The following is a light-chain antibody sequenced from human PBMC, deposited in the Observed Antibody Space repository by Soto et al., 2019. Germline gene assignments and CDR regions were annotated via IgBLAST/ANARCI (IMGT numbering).Light chain of an antibody. V-gene: IGKV1-9*01. CDR1: QGINTY. J-gene: IGKJ5*01. Sequence: IQLTQSPSSLSASIGDRVTITCRASQGINTYLAWYQQKPGKAPKLLIYTASTLQTGVPSRFSGSGSGTDFTLTISRLQPEDFSTYYCQQLNDFPISFGQGTRLDIK. CDR2: TAS. CDR3: QQLNDFPIS.